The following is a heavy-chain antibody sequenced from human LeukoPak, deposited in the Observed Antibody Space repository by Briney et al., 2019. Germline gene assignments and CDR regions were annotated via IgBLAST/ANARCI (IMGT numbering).Heavy chain of an antibody. V-gene: IGHV3-30*03. CDR2: VSSDGSDK. J-gene: IGHJ4*02. CDR1: GFTFSSYG. D-gene: IGHD2-15*01. Sequence: GGSLRLSCAASGFTFSSYGIHWVRQAPGKGLEWVAVVSSDGSDKFYADSVKGRFTISRDNSKNTLYLQMNSLRAEDTAVYYCAPPIAGHAKVDFCYWGQGTLVTVSS. CDR3: APPIAGHAKVDFCY.